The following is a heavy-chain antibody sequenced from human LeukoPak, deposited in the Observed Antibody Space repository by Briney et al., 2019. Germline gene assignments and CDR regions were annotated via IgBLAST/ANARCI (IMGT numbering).Heavy chain of an antibody. CDR2: IYHSGST. CDR3: ARAGPRDGYNWGDYFDY. J-gene: IGHJ4*02. Sequence: SETLSLTCTVSGYSISSGYYWGWIRQPPGKGLEWIGSIYHSGSTYYNPSLRSRVTISVDTSKNQFSLKLSPVTAADTAVYYCARAGPRDGYNWGDYFDYWGQGTLVTVSS. V-gene: IGHV4-38-2*02. CDR1: GYSISSGYY. D-gene: IGHD5-24*01.